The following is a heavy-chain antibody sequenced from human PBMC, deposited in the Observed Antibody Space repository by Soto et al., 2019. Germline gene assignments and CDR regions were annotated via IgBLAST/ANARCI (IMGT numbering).Heavy chain of an antibody. CDR1: GGSISSYY. Sequence: PSETLSLSCTVSGGSISSYYWSWIRQPPGKGLEWIGYIYYSGSTNYNPSLKSRVTISVDTSKNQFSLKLSSVTAADTAVYYCARVRGQQLASYNWFDPWGQGTLVTVSS. CDR3: ARVRGQQLASYNWFDP. V-gene: IGHV4-59*01. CDR2: IYYSGST. J-gene: IGHJ5*02. D-gene: IGHD6-13*01.